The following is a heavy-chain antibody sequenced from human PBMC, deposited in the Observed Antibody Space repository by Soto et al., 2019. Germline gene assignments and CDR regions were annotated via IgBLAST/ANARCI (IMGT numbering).Heavy chain of an antibody. V-gene: IGHV4-34*01. CDR3: ARGLILWFGELSRRGGYYYCMDV. CDR1: GGSFSGYQ. Sequence: QVQLQQWGAGLLKPSETLFLTCAVYGGSFSGYQWSWIRQTPGKGLEWIGEINDSGNINFNPSLKSRVTILLDTPKKQISLKLSSVTAADSAVYYCARGLILWFGELSRRGGYYYCMDVWGKGTTVTVSS. D-gene: IGHD3-10*01. J-gene: IGHJ6*03. CDR2: INDSGNI.